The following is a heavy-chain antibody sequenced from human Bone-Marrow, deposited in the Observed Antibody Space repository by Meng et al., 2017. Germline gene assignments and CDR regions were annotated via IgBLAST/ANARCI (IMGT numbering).Heavy chain of an antibody. CDR1: GFYFNNAW. CDR3: TWDDKAVSDY. CDR2: IKSNTVGGTA. D-gene: IGHD1-26*01. Sequence: EVHLVEFGGDLVKPGGSLRLSCAASGFYFNNAWMSWVRQAPGKGLEWVGRIKSNTVGGTAEYAAPVTGRFTISRDDSKSTLYLQMSGLRIDDTGVYYCTWDDKAVSDYWGQGTLVTVSS. V-gene: IGHV3-15*01. J-gene: IGHJ4*02.